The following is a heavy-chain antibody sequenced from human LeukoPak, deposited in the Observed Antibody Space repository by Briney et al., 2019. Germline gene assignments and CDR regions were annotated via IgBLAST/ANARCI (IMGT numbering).Heavy chain of an antibody. V-gene: IGHV3-21*01. CDR3: ARWDRFHGV. CDR2: ISSTSTYI. CDR1: GFTFSTYS. J-gene: IGHJ4*02. D-gene: IGHD1-14*01. Sequence: PGGSLRLSCAASGFTFSTYSMNWVRQAPGKGLEWVSSISSTSTYIYYADSVKGRFTISRDNAKNSLYLQMNNLRAQDTAVYYCARWDRFHGVWGQGTLVTVSS.